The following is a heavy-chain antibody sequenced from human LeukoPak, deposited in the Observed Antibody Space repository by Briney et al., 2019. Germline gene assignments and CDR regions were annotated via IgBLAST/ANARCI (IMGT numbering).Heavy chain of an antibody. D-gene: IGHD1-1*01. CDR2: IIPIFGTA. CDR1: GGTFSSYA. V-gene: IGHV1-69*05. CDR3: CLHRTTGTTGFDP. Sequence: GASVKVSCKASGGTFSSYAISWVRQAPGQGLEWMGGIIPIFGTANHAQKFQGRVTITTDESTSTAYMELSSLRSEDTAVYYCCLHRTTGTTGFDPWGQGTLVTVSS. J-gene: IGHJ5*02.